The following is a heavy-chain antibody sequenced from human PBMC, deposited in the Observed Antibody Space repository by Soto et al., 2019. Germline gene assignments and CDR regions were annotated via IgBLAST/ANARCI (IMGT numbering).Heavy chain of an antibody. V-gene: IGHV3-48*02. J-gene: IGHJ5*02. Sequence: GGSLRLSCAASGFTFSTYSMNWVRQAPGKGLEWVSYISSSSSTIYYADSVKGRFTISRDNAKNSLYLQMNSLRDEDTAVYYCIGDGGATEWFDPWGQGTLVTVFS. CDR2: ISSSSSTI. D-gene: IGHD1-26*01. CDR3: IGDGGATEWFDP. CDR1: GFTFSTYS.